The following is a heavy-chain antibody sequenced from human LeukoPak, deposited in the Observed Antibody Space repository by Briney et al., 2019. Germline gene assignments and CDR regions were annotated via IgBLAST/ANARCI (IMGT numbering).Heavy chain of an antibody. Sequence: SETLSLTCTVSGGSISSYYWTWIRQPPGKGLEWIGYIYYSGSTNYNPSLKSRVTISVDTSKNQFSLNLSSVTAADTAVYYCARYNSSNWYVVDYWGQGTLVAVSS. CDR3: ARYNSSNWYVVDY. D-gene: IGHD6-13*01. J-gene: IGHJ4*02. CDR1: GGSISSYY. V-gene: IGHV4-59*01. CDR2: IYYSGST.